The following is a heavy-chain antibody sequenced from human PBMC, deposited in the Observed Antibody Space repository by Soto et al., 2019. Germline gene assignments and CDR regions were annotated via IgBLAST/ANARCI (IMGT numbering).Heavy chain of an antibody. CDR2: ISGSGGST. Sequence: PGGSLRRSCAASGFTFSSYAMSWVRQAPGKGLEWVSAISGSGGSTYYADSVKGRFTISRDNSKNTLYLQMNSLRAEDTAVYYCAKDNPPPIAARPTRFDYWGQGTLVTVSS. D-gene: IGHD6-6*01. CDR3: AKDNPPPIAARPTRFDY. CDR1: GFTFSSYA. V-gene: IGHV3-23*01. J-gene: IGHJ4*02.